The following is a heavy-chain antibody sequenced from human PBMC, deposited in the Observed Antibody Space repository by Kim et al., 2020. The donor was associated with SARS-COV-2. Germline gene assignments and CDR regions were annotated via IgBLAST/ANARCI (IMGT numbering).Heavy chain of an antibody. D-gene: IGHD3-9*01. CDR3: ARGERILRYFDWLPAGPYNWFDP. Sequence: SETLSLTCTVSGGSISSGGYYWSWIRQHPGKGLEWIGYIYYSGSTYYNPSLKSRVTISVDTSKNQFSLKLSSVTAADTAVYYCARGERILRYFDWLPAGPYNWFDPWGQGTLVTVSS. CDR1: GGSISSGGYY. V-gene: IGHV4-31*03. J-gene: IGHJ5*02. CDR2: IYYSGST.